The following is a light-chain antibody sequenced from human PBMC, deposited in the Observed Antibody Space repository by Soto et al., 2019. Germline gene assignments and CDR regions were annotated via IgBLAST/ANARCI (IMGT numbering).Light chain of an antibody. CDR1: RSNIGTYS. CDR3: AAWDDSLNAVV. V-gene: IGLV1-44*01. CDR2: SNN. J-gene: IGLJ2*01. Sequence: QPVLTQPPSASRTPGQRVTISCSGSRSNIGTYSVNWYQQLPGTAPKLLIYSNNLRPSGFPDRLSGSKSGTSASLAISGLQSEDEADYYCAAWDDSLNAVVFGGGTKVTVL.